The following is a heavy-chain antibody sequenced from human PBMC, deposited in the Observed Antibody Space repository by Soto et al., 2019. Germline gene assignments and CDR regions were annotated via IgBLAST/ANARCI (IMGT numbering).Heavy chain of an antibody. CDR2: INHSGST. J-gene: IGHJ6*02. CDR1: GGSFSDYY. V-gene: IGHV4-34*01. CDR3: ERRGGNNYYYSGMGI. Sequence: KTSETLSLTCAVYGGSFSDYYWSWIRQPPGKGLEWIGEINHSGSTNYNPSLKSRVTISVDTSKNQFSLKLTSVTAADTAVYYCERRGGNNYYYSGMGICGEGTTVTGPS.